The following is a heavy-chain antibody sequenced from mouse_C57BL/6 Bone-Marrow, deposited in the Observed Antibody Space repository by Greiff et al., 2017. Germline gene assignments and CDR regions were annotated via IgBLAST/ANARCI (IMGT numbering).Heavy chain of an antibody. CDR3: ARRGGVVFFDF. D-gene: IGHD1-1*02. CDR2: IDPSDSYT. J-gene: IGHJ1*03. Sequence: QVQLQQPGAELVRPGTSVKLSCKASGYTFTSYWMHWVKQRPGQGLEWIGVIDPSDSYTNYNQKFKGKATLTVDKSSSTAYMQLSSLTSEDSAVYYCARRGGVVFFDFWGTGTTVTVSA. CDR1: GYTFTSYW. V-gene: IGHV1-59*01.